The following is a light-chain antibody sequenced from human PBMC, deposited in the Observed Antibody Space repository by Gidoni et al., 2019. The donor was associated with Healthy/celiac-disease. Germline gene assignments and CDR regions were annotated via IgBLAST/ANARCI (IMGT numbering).Light chain of an antibody. J-gene: IGKJ2*01. CDR2: GAS. CDR3: QQYGSSPPRYT. Sequence: ELVLTQSPGTLSLSPGERATLSCRASQSVSSSYLAWYQQKPGQAPRLLIYGASIRATGIPDRFSGSGSGTDFTLTISRLEPEDFAVYYCQQYGSSPPRYTFG. CDR1: QSVSSSY. V-gene: IGKV3-20*01.